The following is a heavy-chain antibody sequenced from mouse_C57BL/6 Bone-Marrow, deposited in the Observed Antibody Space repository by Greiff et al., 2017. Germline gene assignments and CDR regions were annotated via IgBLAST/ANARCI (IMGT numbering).Heavy chain of an antibody. J-gene: IGHJ4*01. CDR1: GYAFSSSW. CDR3: VGITTVVYDDAMDY. V-gene: IGHV1-82*01. D-gene: IGHD1-1*01. Sequence: VKVVESGPELVKPGASVKISCKASGYAFSSSWMNWVKQRPGKGLEWIGRLYPGDGDTNYNQKFKGKSTLTVDKSSSTSYMQLSSLTSKESSFYYCVGITTVVYDDAMDYWGQGTSVTGSS. CDR2: LYPGDGDT.